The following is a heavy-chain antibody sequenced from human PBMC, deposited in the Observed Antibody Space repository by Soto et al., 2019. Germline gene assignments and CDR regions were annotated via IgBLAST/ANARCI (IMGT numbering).Heavy chain of an antibody. Sequence: EVQLVESGGGLVQPGGSLRLSCAASGFTFFAYWIHWVRQVPGKGLVWVSRINSDGSHTSYADSVRGRFTISRDNSKNTVYLQMNSRTAEDTAVYYCAKEGHYGDYAGENWFDSWGQGSLVTVSS. CDR1: GFTFFAYW. D-gene: IGHD4-17*01. CDR3: AKEGHYGDYAGENWFDS. CDR2: INSDGSHT. J-gene: IGHJ5*01. V-gene: IGHV3-74*01.